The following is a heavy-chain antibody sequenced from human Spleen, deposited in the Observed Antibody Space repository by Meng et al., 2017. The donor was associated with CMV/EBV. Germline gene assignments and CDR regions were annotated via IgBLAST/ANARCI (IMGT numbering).Heavy chain of an antibody. J-gene: IGHJ4*02. Sequence: GESLKISFAASGFTFSSYAMHWVRQAPGKGLEWVAVISYVGSNKYYADPVKGRFTITRDNSKNTLYLQMNSLRAEDTAVYYCAKDDTIFGVVITAVFDYWGQGTLVTVSS. D-gene: IGHD3-3*01. CDR2: ISYVGSNK. CDR1: GFTFSSYA. V-gene: IGHV3-30-3*02. CDR3: AKDDTIFGVVITAVFDY.